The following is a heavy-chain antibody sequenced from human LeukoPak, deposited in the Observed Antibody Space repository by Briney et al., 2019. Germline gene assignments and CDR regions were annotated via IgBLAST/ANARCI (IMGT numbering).Heavy chain of an antibody. CDR2: IYYSGST. V-gene: IGHV4-39*01. CDR1: GGSISSSSYY. D-gene: IGHD6-19*01. J-gene: IGHJ4*02. CDR3: ARQYSSGWYPGY. Sequence: SETLSLTCTVSGGSISSSSYYWGWLRQPPGKGLEWIGSIYYSGSTYYNPSLKSRVTISVDTSQNQFSLKLSSVTAADTAVYYCARQYSSGWYPGYWGQGTLVTVSS.